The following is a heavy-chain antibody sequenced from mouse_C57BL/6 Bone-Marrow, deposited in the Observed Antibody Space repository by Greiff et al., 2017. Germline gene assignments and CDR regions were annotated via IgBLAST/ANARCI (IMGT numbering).Heavy chain of an antibody. V-gene: IGHV1-22*01. D-gene: IGHD2-2*01. CDR3: ANDLLWLRRYYYAMDY. CDR2: INPNNGGT. CDR1: GYTFTDYN. J-gene: IGHJ4*01. Sequence: EVQLQQSGPELVKPGASVKMSCKASGYTFTDYNMHWVNQSHGKSLEWIGYINPNNGGTSYNQKFKGKATLTVNKSSSTAYMELRSLTSEDSAVYYCANDLLWLRRYYYAMDYWGQGTSVTVSS.